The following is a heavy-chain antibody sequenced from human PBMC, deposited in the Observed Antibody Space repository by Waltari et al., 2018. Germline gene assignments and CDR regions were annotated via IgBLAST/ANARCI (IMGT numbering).Heavy chain of an antibody. CDR2: INHSGST. Sequence: QVQLQQWGAGLLKPSETLSLTCAVYGGSFSGYYWSWIRQPPGKGLEWIGEINHSGSTNSNPSLKSRVTISVDTSKNPFSLKLSSVTAADTAVYYCARGIPPKFEQTVSWFDPWGQGTLVTVSS. CDR3: ARGIPPKFEQTVSWFDP. D-gene: IGHD2-21*01. J-gene: IGHJ5*02. CDR1: GGSFSGYY. V-gene: IGHV4-34*01.